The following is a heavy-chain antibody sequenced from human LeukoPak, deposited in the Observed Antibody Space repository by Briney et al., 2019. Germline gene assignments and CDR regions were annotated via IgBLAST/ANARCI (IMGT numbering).Heavy chain of an antibody. V-gene: IGHV3-23*01. D-gene: IGHD2-2*01. CDR2: ISSSGGSP. Sequence: GGSLRLSCGASGFTFSTYALSWVRQGAGKGLEWVSAISSSGGSPYYADSVNGRLTISRDNSKNTLYLQMNSLRAEDTALYHCAKDQALSLSSSRALDYWGQGTLVTVSS. CDR3: AKDQALSLSSSRALDY. CDR1: GFTFSTYA. J-gene: IGHJ4*02.